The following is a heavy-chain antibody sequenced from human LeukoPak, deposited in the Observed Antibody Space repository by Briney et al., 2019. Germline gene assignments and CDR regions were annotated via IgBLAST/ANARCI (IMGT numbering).Heavy chain of an antibody. CDR3: ARDYVTGRTSAFDI. Sequence: GGSLRLSCAASGFTFSSQWMSWVRQAPGKGLEWVANVNQGGTEKYYVDSVKGRFTISRDNAKNSLYLQMNSLRAEDTAVYYCARDYVTGRTSAFDIWGQGTMVTVSS. J-gene: IGHJ3*02. D-gene: IGHD1-20*01. CDR1: GFTFSSQW. CDR2: VNQGGTEK. V-gene: IGHV3-7*01.